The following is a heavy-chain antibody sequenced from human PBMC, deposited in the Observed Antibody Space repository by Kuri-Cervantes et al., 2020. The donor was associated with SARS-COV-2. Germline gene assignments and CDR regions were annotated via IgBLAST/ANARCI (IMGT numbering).Heavy chain of an antibody. J-gene: IGHJ6*03. CDR1: GYTFTSYY. Sequence: ASVKVSCKASGYTFTSYYMHWVRQAPGQGLEWMGIINPSGGSTSYAQKFQGRVTMTRDTSTRTVYMELSSLRSEDTAVYYCAREWVLRFLEWSHNSPYYYYYMDVWGKGTTVTVSS. CDR3: AREWVLRFLEWSHNSPYYYYYMDV. CDR2: INPSGGST. V-gene: IGHV1-46*01. D-gene: IGHD3-3*01.